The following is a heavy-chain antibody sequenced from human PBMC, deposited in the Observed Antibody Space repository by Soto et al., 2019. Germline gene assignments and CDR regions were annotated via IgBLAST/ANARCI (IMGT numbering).Heavy chain of an antibody. CDR1: GFTFSSYS. V-gene: IGHV3-48*02. Sequence: EVQLVESGGGLVQPGGSLRLSCAASGFTFSSYSMNWVRQAPGKGLEWVSYISSSSSTIYYADSVKGRFTISRDNAKNSLYLQMNSLRDEDTAVYYCARDITMIVAPRAFDIWGQGTMVTVSS. D-gene: IGHD3-22*01. J-gene: IGHJ3*02. CDR3: ARDITMIVAPRAFDI. CDR2: ISSSSSTI.